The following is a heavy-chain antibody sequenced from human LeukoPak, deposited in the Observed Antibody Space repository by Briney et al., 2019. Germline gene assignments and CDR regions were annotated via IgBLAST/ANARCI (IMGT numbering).Heavy chain of an antibody. D-gene: IGHD6-6*01. Sequence: GGSLRLSCAASGFTFDDYTMHWVRQAPGKGLEWVSLISWDGGSTYYADSVKGRFTISRDNSKNSLYLQMNSLRTEDTALYYCARTLIEYSVSSCYFDYWGQGTLVTVSS. CDR3: ARTLIEYSVSSCYFDY. CDR2: ISWDGGST. V-gene: IGHV3-43*01. J-gene: IGHJ4*02. CDR1: GFTFDDYT.